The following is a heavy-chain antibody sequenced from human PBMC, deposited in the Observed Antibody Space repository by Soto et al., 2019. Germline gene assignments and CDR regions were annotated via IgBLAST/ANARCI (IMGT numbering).Heavy chain of an antibody. D-gene: IGHD6-13*01. CDR1: GGFISSSSYY. V-gene: IGHV4-39*01. CDR2: IYYSGST. Sequence: SEALSLTYTVSGGFISSSSYYWGWIRQPPGKGLEWIGSIYYSGSTYYNPSLKSRVTISVDTSKNQFSLKLSSVTAADTAVYYCARQNQQHFAYWGQRTLVTVSS. J-gene: IGHJ4*02. CDR3: ARQNQQHFAY.